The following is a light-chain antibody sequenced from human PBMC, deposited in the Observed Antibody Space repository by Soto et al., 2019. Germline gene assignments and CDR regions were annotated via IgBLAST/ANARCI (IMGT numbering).Light chain of an antibody. Sequence: DIQLTQYPSVLSASVGDRVTITCRASQALSNYLAWYQQKPGKAPDLLIYSASTLQSGVPSRFSGSGSETEFSLTIRALQPEDFATYYCQQLSRYPLTFGGGTKVDI. CDR3: QQLSRYPLT. J-gene: IGKJ4*01. CDR1: QALSNY. CDR2: SAS. V-gene: IGKV1-9*01.